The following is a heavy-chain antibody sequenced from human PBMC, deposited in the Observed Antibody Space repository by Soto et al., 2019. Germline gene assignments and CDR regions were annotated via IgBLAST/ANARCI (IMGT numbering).Heavy chain of an antibody. CDR2: INHSGST. CDR1: GGSFSGYY. V-gene: IGHV4-34*01. Sequence: SETLSLTCAVYGGSFSGYYWSWIRQPPGKGLEWIGEINHSGSTNYNPSLKSRVTISVDTSKNQFSLKLSSVTAADTAVYYCAILRSYYYYGMDVWGQGTTVTVSS. J-gene: IGHJ6*02. CDR3: AILRSYYYYGMDV. D-gene: IGHD3-3*01.